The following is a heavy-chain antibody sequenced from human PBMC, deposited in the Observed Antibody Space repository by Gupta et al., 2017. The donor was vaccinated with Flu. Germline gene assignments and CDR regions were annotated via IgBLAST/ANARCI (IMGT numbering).Heavy chain of an antibody. Sequence: EAQLLQSGGGLIQGGGSLRLSCPASGFTIITYAMTWVRQAPGKGLEWVSSISASGTTYYAGSVKGRFTFSRDYSEDTVYLQMNSLRAEDTAVYYCARGGYASNWFFDPWGQGTLVTVSS. CDR3: ARGGYASNWFFDP. V-gene: IGHV3-23*01. J-gene: IGHJ5*02. CDR1: GFTIITYA. D-gene: IGHD6-13*01. CDR2: ISASGTT.